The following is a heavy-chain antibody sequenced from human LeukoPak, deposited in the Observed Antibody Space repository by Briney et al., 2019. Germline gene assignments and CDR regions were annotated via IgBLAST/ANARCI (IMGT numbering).Heavy chain of an antibody. J-gene: IGHJ4*02. CDR2: INSDGSST. D-gene: IGHD2-2*01. CDR1: GFTFSSYW. V-gene: IGHV3-74*01. Sequence: GGSLRLSRAASGFTFSSYWMHWVREAPGKGLVGVSRINSDGSSTSYADSVKGRFTISRDNAKNTLYLQMNSLRADDTAVYYCARDPGPAGWFDDSGQGTLVTVSS. CDR3: ARDPGPAGWFDD.